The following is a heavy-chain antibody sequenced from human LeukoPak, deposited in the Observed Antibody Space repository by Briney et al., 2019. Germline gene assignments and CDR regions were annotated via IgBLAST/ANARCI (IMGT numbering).Heavy chain of an antibody. CDR3: ARDPYSSRRAGSYFDY. CDR2: INSDGSST. CDR1: GFTFSSYW. J-gene: IGHJ4*02. D-gene: IGHD6-13*01. V-gene: IGHV3-74*01. Sequence: PGGSLRLSCAASGFTFSSYWMHWVRQAPGKGLVWVSRINSDGSSTSYADSVKGRFTISRDNAKNTLYLQMNSLRAEDTAVYYCARDPYSSRRAGSYFDYWGQGTLVTVSS.